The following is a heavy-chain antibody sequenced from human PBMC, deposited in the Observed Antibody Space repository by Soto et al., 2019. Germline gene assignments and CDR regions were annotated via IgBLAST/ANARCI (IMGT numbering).Heavy chain of an antibody. CDR3: AKDSGYQLPDNYFYYGLDV. D-gene: IGHD2-2*01. CDR2: ISYDEIDK. V-gene: IGHV3-30*18. J-gene: IGHJ6*02. Sequence: GGSLRLSCAASGFTFTSHAMHWVRQAPGKGLERVAAISYDEIDKKYASSVKGRFTVSRDNVKNTLSLQMNSLRPEDTAVYYCAKDSGYQLPDNYFYYGLDVWGQGITVTVSS. CDR1: GFTFTSHA.